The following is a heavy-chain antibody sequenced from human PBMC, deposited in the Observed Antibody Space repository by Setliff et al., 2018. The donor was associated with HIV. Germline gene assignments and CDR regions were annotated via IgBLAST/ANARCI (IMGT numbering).Heavy chain of an antibody. CDR3: AREQREVSTYYFDY. CDR2: INHRGST. D-gene: IGHD5-18*01. J-gene: IGHJ4*02. V-gene: IGHV4-34*01. CDR1: GGSFSDFS. Sequence: SETLSLTCAVYGGSFSDFSWTWIRQPPGKGLEWIGEINHRGSTIYNPSLKSRVSISVDTSKKQFSLKLDSVTAADTAVYYCAREQREVSTYYFDYWAQGSLVTVSS.